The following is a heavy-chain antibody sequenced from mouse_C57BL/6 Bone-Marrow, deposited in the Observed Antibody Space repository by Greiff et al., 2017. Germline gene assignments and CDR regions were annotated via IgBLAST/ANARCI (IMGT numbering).Heavy chain of an antibody. CDR2: ISGGGGNT. CDR1: GFTFSSYT. V-gene: IGHV5-9*01. CDR3: ARITTVRYWYLDV. Sequence: EVKLVESGGGLVKPGGSLKLSCAASGFTFSSYTMSWVRQTPEKRLEWVATISGGGGNTYYPDSVTGRFTISRDNAKTTLYLQMSSLRSEDTALYYCARITTVRYWYLDVGGTGTTVTVSS. J-gene: IGHJ1*03. D-gene: IGHD1-1*01.